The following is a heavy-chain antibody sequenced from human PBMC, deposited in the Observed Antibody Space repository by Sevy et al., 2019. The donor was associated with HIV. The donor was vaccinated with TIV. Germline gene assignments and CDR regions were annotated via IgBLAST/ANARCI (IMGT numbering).Heavy chain of an antibody. Sequence: GGSLRLSCAASGFTFSSYNMNWVRQAPGKGLEWVSFVFSSSSYIYYEDSVKGRFTISRDNAKNSLYLQMNSLRAEDKGVYYSARDKTFFEGRYGMDVWGQGTTVTVSS. CDR1: GFTFSSYN. CDR2: VFSSSSYI. J-gene: IGHJ6*02. D-gene: IGHD3-3*01. V-gene: IGHV3-21*01. CDR3: ARDKTFFEGRYGMDV.